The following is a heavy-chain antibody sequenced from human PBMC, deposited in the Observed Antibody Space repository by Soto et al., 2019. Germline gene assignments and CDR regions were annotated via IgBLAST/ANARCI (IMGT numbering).Heavy chain of an antibody. V-gene: IGHV1-69*01. Sequence: QVQLVQSGAEVKKPGSSVKVSCKASGGTFSSYAISWVRQAPGQGLEWMGGIIPIFGTANYAQKFQGRVTITADESTRTAYMELSSLRSEYTAVYYCARDSIDYGDYVGEGDYCMDVWGKGTTVTVSS. CDR2: IIPIFGTA. CDR3: ARDSIDYGDYVGEGDYCMDV. D-gene: IGHD4-17*01. J-gene: IGHJ6*04. CDR1: GGTFSSYA.